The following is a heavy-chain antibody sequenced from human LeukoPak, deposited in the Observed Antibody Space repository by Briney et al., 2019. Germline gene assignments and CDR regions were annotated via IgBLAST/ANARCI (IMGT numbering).Heavy chain of an antibody. CDR2: IYHSGST. CDR1: GGSISSSNW. CDR3: ARDSFGSGSYYSIKYYYYMDV. V-gene: IGHV4-4*02. J-gene: IGHJ6*03. D-gene: IGHD3-10*01. Sequence: SETLSLTCAVSGGSISSSNWWSWVRQPPGKGLEWIGEIYHSGSTNYNPSLKSRVTISVDKSKNQFSLKLSSVTAADTAVYYCARDSFGSGSYYSIKYYYYMDVWGKGTTVTVSS.